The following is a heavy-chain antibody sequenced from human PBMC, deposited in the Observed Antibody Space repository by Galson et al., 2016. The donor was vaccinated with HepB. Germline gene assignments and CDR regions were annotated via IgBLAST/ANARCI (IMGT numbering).Heavy chain of an antibody. Sequence: ETLSLTCTVSGDSISGSDYYWGWVRQPPGKGLEWIGSISHTGSTYYNPSLKSRVTISADTSRNQFFLTLSSVTAADTAVYYCARPEELGTIAGGFGYWGQGALVTVSS. D-gene: IGHD5-24*01. J-gene: IGHJ4*02. CDR2: ISHTGST. CDR1: GDSISGSDYY. V-gene: IGHV4-39*01. CDR3: ARPEELGTIAGGFGY.